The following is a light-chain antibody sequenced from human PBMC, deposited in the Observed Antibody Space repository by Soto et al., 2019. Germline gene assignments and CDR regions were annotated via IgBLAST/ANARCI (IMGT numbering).Light chain of an antibody. CDR2: DVS. V-gene: IGLV2-14*03. CDR3: SSYTTSSTVV. Sequence: QSVLTQPASVSGSPGQSITISCTGTSSDVGSYNYVCWYQHHPGKAPKLIIHDVSNRPSGVSHRFSGSKSGNTASLSISGLQAEDEADYYCSSYTTSSTVVFGGGTKLTVL. CDR1: SSDVGSYNY. J-gene: IGLJ2*01.